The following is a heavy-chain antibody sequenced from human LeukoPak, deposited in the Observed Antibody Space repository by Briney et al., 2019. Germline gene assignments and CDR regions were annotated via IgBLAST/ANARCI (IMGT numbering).Heavy chain of an antibody. CDR2: MNPNSGNT. V-gene: IGHV1-8*01. CDR1: GYTFTGYD. Sequence: GASVKVSCKASGYTFTGYDINWVRQATGQGLEWMGWMNPNSGNTGYAQKFQGRVTMTRNTSISTAYMELSSLRSEDTAVYYCARDRYSGSYYISIPYYYYYYGMDVWGQGTTVTVSS. J-gene: IGHJ6*02. D-gene: IGHD1-26*01. CDR3: ARDRYSGSYYISIPYYYYYYGMDV.